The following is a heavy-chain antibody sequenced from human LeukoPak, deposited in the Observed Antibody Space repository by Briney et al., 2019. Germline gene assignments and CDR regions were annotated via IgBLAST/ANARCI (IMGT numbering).Heavy chain of an antibody. D-gene: IGHD3-22*01. CDR2: IYYSGST. CDR3: AKFSYAYYDSRKWFDP. Sequence: SETLSLTCTVSGGSISSSSYYWAWLRQPPGKGLEWIGTIYYSGSTYYNPSLKSRVTISVDTSKNQFSLKLSSVTAADTAVYYCAKFSYAYYDSRKWFDPWGQGSLVTVSS. V-gene: IGHV4-39*07. CDR1: GGSISSSSYY. J-gene: IGHJ5*02.